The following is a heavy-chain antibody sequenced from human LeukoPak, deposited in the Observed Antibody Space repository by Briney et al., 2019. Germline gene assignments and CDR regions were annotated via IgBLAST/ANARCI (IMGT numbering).Heavy chain of an antibody. Sequence: PSETLSLTCTVSGGSISSSSYYWGWICQPPGKGLEWIGSIYYTASTYYNPSLESRVTISVDTSKNHFSLKLNFVTAADTAVYYCARGGEREDQIDYWGQGTLVTVSS. CDR1: GGSISSSSYY. CDR3: ARGGEREDQIDY. CDR2: IYYTAST. J-gene: IGHJ4*02. V-gene: IGHV4-39*07. D-gene: IGHD1-26*01.